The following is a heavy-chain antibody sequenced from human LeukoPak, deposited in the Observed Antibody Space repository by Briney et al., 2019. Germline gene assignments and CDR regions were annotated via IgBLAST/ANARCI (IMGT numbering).Heavy chain of an antibody. CDR1: GGSISQNY. J-gene: IGHJ2*01. D-gene: IGHD6-25*01. V-gene: IGHV4-59*08. CDR3: ETRGNWYFDL. CDR2: IYYSAST. Sequence: SETLSLTCTVSGGSISQNYWSWIRQPPGKGLVWIVYIYYSASTNSNASLKSSVTISVDTSKNQFSLKLSSVTAAATAVYYGETRGNWYFDLWGRGTLVTVSS.